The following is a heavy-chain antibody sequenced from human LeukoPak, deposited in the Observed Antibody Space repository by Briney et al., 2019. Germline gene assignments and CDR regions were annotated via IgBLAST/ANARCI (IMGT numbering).Heavy chain of an antibody. CDR1: GVSINTCCYY. Sequence: SETLSLTRDVSGVSINTCCYYWTWIRQPPGQGLEWIGYKYYSGSTRYNSSLRSRLTISLDSSKNQFSLRLTSVTAADTAVYYCARGRSYGFDFDSWGPGTLVIVS. CDR3: ARGRSYGFDFDS. D-gene: IGHD5-18*01. J-gene: IGHJ4*02. CDR2: KYYSGST. V-gene: IGHV4-61*01.